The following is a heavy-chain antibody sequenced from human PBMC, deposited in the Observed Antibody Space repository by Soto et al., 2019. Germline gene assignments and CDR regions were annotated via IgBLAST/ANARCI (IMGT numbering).Heavy chain of an antibody. Sequence: GESLKISCKGSGYSFTSYWIGWVRQMPGTGLEWMGIIYPGYSDARYSPSLQGQVTISADKSISTAYLQWSSLKASDTAMYYCARQGSSSSYAFDIWGQGAMVTVSS. J-gene: IGHJ3*02. CDR2: IYPGYSDA. V-gene: IGHV5-51*01. CDR1: GYSFTSYW. CDR3: ARQGSSSSYAFDI. D-gene: IGHD6-6*01.